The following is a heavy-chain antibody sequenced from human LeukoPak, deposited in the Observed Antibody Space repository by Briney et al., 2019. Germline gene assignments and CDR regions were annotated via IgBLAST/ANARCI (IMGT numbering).Heavy chain of an antibody. CDR3: ARATLSDTDALDS. V-gene: IGHV4-59*08. CDR1: GDSIGRYY. CDR2: IYYSGTT. D-gene: IGHD5-18*01. J-gene: IGHJ4*02. Sequence: SETLSLTCTVSGDSIGRYYWAWIRQPPGKGLEWIGYIYYSGTTKYNPSLKSRFTISVDTSKSQFSLNVRSVPAADTAVYYCARATLSDTDALDSWGQGPLVTVSS.